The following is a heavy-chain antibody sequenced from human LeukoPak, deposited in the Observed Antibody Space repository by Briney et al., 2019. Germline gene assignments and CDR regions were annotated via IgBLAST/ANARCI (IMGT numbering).Heavy chain of an antibody. CDR3: ARIRFLEWQTFDP. J-gene: IGHJ5*02. Sequence: SVKVSCKASGGTFSSYAISWVRQAPGQGLEWMGGIIPIFGTANYAQKFQGRVTITTDESTSTAYMELSSLRSEDTAVYYCARIRFLEWQTFDPWGQGTLVTVSS. CDR2: IIPIFGTA. CDR1: GGTFSSYA. D-gene: IGHD3-3*01. V-gene: IGHV1-69*05.